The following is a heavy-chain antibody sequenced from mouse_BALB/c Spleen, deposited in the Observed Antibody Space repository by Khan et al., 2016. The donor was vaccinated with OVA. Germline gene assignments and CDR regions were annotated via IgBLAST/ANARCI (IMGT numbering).Heavy chain of an antibody. CDR2: IWSDGST. CDR3: ARQPYYHYNIMDY. CDR1: GFSLTNYG. J-gene: IGHJ4*01. D-gene: IGHD2-10*01. Sequence: VQLVESGPGLVAPSQSLSITCTISGFSLTNYGVHWVRQPPGKGLEWLVVIWSDGSTTYNSALKSRLTISKDNSKSQVFLKMNSLQTDDTAMYFCARQPYYHYNIMDYWGQGTSVIVSS. V-gene: IGHV2-6-1*01.